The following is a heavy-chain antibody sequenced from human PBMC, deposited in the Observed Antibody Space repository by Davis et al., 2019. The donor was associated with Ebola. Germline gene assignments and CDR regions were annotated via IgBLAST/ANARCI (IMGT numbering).Heavy chain of an antibody. CDR3: ARSILYGGTNWLDP. CDR1: GGSFSASS. V-gene: IGHV4-34*01. J-gene: IGHJ5*02. Sequence: SETLSLTCAVYGGSFSASSWTWLRQPPGKGLEWICEINHSGRTNYKPSLRSRVTMSLDTSKKQFSLKLSSVTAADTAVYYCARSILYGGTNWLDPWGQGTLVAVSS. D-gene: IGHD2/OR15-2a*01. CDR2: INHSGRT.